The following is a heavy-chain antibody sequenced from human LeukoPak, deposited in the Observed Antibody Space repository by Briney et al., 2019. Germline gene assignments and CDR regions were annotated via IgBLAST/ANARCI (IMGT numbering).Heavy chain of an antibody. D-gene: IGHD3-22*01. CDR3: ARYYYDSSGSDAFDI. J-gene: IGHJ3*02. Sequence: SETLSLTCTVSGGSISSYYWSLIRRPPGKGLEWIGYIYYSGSTNYNPSLKSRVTISVDTSKNQFSLKLSSVTAADTAVYYCARYYYDSSGSDAFDIWGQGTMVTVSS. CDR2: IYYSGST. V-gene: IGHV4-59*08. CDR1: GGSISSYY.